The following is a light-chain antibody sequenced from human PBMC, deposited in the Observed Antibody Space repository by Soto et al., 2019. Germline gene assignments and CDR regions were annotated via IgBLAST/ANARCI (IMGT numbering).Light chain of an antibody. CDR1: QNFGSSY. Sequence: EIVMTQSPATLSVSPGERATLSCMASQNFGSSYLAWYQQKRGQAPRFLIYGASSRATGIPDRFSGSGSGTDFTLTISRLEPEDFAVYYCQQYGSSPPTFGQGTKVDIK. CDR2: GAS. CDR3: QQYGSSPPT. J-gene: IGKJ1*01. V-gene: IGKV3-20*01.